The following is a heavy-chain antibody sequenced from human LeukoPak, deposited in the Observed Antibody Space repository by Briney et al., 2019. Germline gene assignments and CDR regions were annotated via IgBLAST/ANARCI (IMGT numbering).Heavy chain of an antibody. CDR2: ISSSSSYI. D-gene: IGHD5-18*01. CDR3: ASDRGYSYGYIFDSFDFDY. V-gene: IGHV3-21*01. J-gene: IGHJ4*02. CDR1: GFTVSSNY. Sequence: PGGSLRLSCAASGFTVSSNYMSWVRQAPGKGLEWVSSISSSSSYIYYADSVKGRFTISRDNAKNSLYLQMNSLRAEDMAVYYCASDRGYSYGYIFDSFDFDYWGQGTLVTVSS.